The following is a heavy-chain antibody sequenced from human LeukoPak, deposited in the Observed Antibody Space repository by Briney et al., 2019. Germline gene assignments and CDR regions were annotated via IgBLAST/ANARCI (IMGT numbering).Heavy chain of an antibody. Sequence: SVKVSCKASGGTFSSYAISRVRQAPGQGLEWMGGIIPMFGTANYAQKFQGRVTITTEESTSTAYMELSSLGSEDTAMYYCARVFARGGEISGSYYYYWGQGTLVTVSS. CDR2: IIPMFGTA. CDR3: ARVFARGGEISGSYYYY. J-gene: IGHJ4*02. CDR1: GGTFSSYA. D-gene: IGHD1-26*01. V-gene: IGHV1-69*05.